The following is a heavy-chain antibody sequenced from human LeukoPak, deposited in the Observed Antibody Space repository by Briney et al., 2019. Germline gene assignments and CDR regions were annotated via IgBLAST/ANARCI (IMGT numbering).Heavy chain of an antibody. Sequence: GGSLRLSCAASGFTFSSYAMSWVRQAPGKGLEWVSAISGSGGSTYYADSVKGRFTISRDNSKNTLYLQMNSLRAEDTAVYYCAKDQDSIYYYGMDVWGQGTTVTVSS. CDR1: GFTFSSYA. CDR3: AKDQDSIYYYGMDV. D-gene: IGHD3-22*01. V-gene: IGHV3-23*01. J-gene: IGHJ6*02. CDR2: ISGSGGST.